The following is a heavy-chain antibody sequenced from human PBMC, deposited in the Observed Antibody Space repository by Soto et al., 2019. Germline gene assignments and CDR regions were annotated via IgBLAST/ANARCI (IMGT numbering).Heavy chain of an antibody. CDR1: GGSISSSSYY. D-gene: IGHD3-22*01. Sequence: QLQLQESGPGLVKPSETLSLTCTVSGGSISSSSYYWGWIRQPPGKGLEWIGSIYYSGSTYYNPSLKSRVTISVDTSKNQFSLRLSSVTAADTAVYYCARRITMIVVVTLYEAFDIWGQWTMVTVSS. CDR3: ARRITMIVVVTLYEAFDI. J-gene: IGHJ3*02. V-gene: IGHV4-39*01. CDR2: IYYSGST.